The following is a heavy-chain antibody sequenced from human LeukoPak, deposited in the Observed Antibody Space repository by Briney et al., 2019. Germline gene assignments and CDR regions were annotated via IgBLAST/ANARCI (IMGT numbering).Heavy chain of an antibody. J-gene: IGHJ3*02. D-gene: IGHD3-9*01. V-gene: IGHV4-59*01. CDR2: IYYSGST. Sequence: SETLSLTCTVSGGSISSYYWSWIRQPPGKGLEWIGYIYYSGSTNYNPSLKSRVTISVDTPKNQFSLKLSSVTAADTAVYYCARVDDILTPYAFDIWGQGTMVTVSS. CDR1: GGSISSYY. CDR3: ARVDDILTPYAFDI.